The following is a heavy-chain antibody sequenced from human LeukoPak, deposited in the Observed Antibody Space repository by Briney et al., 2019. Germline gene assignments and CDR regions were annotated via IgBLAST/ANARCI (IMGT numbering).Heavy chain of an antibody. Sequence: GGPLRLSCAGSGFTFSNYAMSWVRQAPGKGLEWVSAITDSGGSTYHAVSVKGRFTISRDNSKNTLYLQMNSLRAEDTAVYYCAKGSASARPYYFDYWGQGTLVSVSS. CDR3: AKGSASARPYYFDY. CDR1: GFTFSNYA. CDR2: ITDSGGST. J-gene: IGHJ4*02. V-gene: IGHV3-23*01. D-gene: IGHD2-15*01.